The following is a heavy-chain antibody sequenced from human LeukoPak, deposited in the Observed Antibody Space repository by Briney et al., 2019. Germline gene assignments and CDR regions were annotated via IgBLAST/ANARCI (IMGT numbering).Heavy chain of an antibody. J-gene: IGHJ6*03. V-gene: IGHV1-69*05. D-gene: IGHD2-15*01. CDR2: IIPIFGTA. Sequence: SVKVSCKASGGTFSSHAISWVRQAPGQGLEWMGGIIPIFGTANYAQKFQGRVTITTDESTSTAYMELSSLRSEDTAVYYCARHPYCSGGSCLDYYYYYMDVWGKGTTVTVSS. CDR3: ARHPYCSGGSCLDYYYYYMDV. CDR1: GGTFSSHA.